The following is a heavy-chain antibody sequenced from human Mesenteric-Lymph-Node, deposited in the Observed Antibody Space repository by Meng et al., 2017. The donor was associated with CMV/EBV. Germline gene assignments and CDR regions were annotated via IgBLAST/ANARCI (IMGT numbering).Heavy chain of an antibody. V-gene: IGHV3-15*01. CDR1: GFTFSTTW. Sequence: GGSLRLSCAASGFTFSTTWMSWVRQAPGKGLEWVGRIKSKANGETTDYAAPVKGRFIISRDDSKNTLYLQMNSLKTEDSAVYYCTTNDYGDSLDWGQGTLVTVSS. CDR3: TTNDYGDSLD. J-gene: IGHJ4*02. CDR2: IKSKANGETT. D-gene: IGHD4-17*01.